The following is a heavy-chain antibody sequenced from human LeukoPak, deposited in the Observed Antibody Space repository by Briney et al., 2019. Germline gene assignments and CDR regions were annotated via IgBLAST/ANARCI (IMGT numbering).Heavy chain of an antibody. CDR3: ARGGLAARPDY. V-gene: IGHV3-48*03. J-gene: IGHJ4*02. CDR2: ISSSGSNI. CDR1: GFTFSSYE. D-gene: IGHD6-6*01. Sequence: GGSLRLSCAASGFTFSSYEMNWVRQAQGKGLEWVSYISSSGSNIYYADSVKGRFTISRDNAKNSLYLQMNSLRADDTAVYYCARGGLAARPDYWGQGSLVTVSS.